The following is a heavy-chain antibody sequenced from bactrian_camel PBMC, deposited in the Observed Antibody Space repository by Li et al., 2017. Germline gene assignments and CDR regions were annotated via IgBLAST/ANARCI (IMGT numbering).Heavy chain of an antibody. Sequence: QVQLVESGGALVQPGGSPKLSCASSGFIFSNYYLTWVRQAPGKGLEWVSSIYTGGGSTYYADSVKGRFTISKDNAKNTLYLQMNSLEPEDTAVYYCAADPSRELWVGYPPYKYWGQGTQVTVS. CDR3: AADPSRELWVGYPPYKY. CDR2: IYTGGGST. V-gene: IGHV3-2*01. CDR1: GFIFSNYY. D-gene: IGHD5*01. J-gene: IGHJ4*01.